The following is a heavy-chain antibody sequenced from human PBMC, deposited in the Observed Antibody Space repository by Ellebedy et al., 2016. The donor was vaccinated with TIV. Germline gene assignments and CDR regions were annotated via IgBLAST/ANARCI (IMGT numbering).Heavy chain of an antibody. CDR2: IYYSGST. J-gene: IGHJ3*02. V-gene: IGHV4-31*03. Sequence: MPSETLSLTCTVSGGSISSGGYYWSWIRQPPGKGLEWIGYIYYSGSTYYNPSLKSRVTKSVDTSKNQFSLKLSSVTAADPAVYYCARAYAVEGAFDIWGQGTMVTVSS. CDR3: ARAYAVEGAFDI. CDR1: GGSISSGGYY. D-gene: IGHD3-16*01.